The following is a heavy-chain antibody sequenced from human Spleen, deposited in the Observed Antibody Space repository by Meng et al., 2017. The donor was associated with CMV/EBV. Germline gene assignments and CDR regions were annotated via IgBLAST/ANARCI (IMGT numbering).Heavy chain of an antibody. D-gene: IGHD2-15*01. V-gene: IGHV1-24*01. J-gene: IGHJ2*01. CDR1: GSTLTEFS. CDR2: FGPEDGET. CDR3: ATTRWPKDWYFDL. Sequence: KVSGSTLTEFSMPWVRQAPGKGLEWMGGFGPEDGETIYAQKFQGRVTMTEDTSTDTAYMELSSLRSEDTAVYYCATTRWPKDWYFDLWGRGTLVTVSS.